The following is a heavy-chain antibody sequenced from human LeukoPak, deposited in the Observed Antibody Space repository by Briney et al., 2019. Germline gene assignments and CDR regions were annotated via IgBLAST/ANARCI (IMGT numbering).Heavy chain of an antibody. V-gene: IGHV3-21*01. Sequence: GGSLRLSCAASGSTFSSYSMNWVRQAPGKGLEWVSAISGSGGSTYYADSVKGRFTISRDNAKNSLYLQMNSLRAEDTAVYYCAREGSDYGDYVEYFDYWGQGTLVTVSS. CDR2: ISGSGGST. CDR1: GSTFSSYS. D-gene: IGHD4-17*01. J-gene: IGHJ4*02. CDR3: AREGSDYGDYVEYFDY.